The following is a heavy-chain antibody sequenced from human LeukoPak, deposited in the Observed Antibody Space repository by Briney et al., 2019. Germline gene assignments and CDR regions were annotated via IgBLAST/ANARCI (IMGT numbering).Heavy chain of an antibody. V-gene: IGHV4-59*11. CDR2: IYYSGST. J-gene: IGHJ4*02. CDR3: ARGPNGYYFDY. D-gene: IGHD2-8*01. Sequence: PSETLSLTCTVSGGSISSHYWSWIRQPPGKGLEWIGYIYYSGSTNYNPSLKSRVTISVDTSKNQFSLKLSSVTAADTAVYYCARGPNGYYFDYWGQGTLVTVSS. CDR1: GGSISSHY.